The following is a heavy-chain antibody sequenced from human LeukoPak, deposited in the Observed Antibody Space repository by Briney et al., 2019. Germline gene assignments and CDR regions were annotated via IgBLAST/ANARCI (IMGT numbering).Heavy chain of an antibody. D-gene: IGHD1-26*01. J-gene: IGHJ4*02. V-gene: IGHV4-34*01. CDR2: INHSGST. Sequence: SETLSPTCAVYGGSFSGYYWSWIRQPPGKGLEWIGEINHSGSTNYNPSLKSRVTISVDTSKNQFSLKLSSVTAADTAVYYCARQDSGSYEMDYWGQGTLVTVSS. CDR3: ARQDSGSYEMDY. CDR1: GGSFSGYY.